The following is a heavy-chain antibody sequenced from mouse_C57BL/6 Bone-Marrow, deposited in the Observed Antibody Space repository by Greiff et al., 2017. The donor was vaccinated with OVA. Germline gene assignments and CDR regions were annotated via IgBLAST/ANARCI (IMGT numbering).Heavy chain of an antibody. CDR1: GFNIKNHY. D-gene: IGHD4-1*01. CDR3: APLNWDGYWYFDV. CDR2: IDPANGNT. J-gene: IGHJ1*03. Sequence: EVQLQQSVAELVRPGASVKLSCTASGFNIKNHYMHWVKQRPEQGLEWIGRIDPANGNTKYAPKFQGKATITADTSSNTAYLQLSSLTSEDTAIYYCAPLNWDGYWYFDVWGTVTTVTVSS. V-gene: IGHV14-3*01.